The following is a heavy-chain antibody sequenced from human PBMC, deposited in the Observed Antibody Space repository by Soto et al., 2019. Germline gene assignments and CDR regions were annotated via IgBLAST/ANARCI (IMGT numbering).Heavy chain of an antibody. CDR2: INHSGST. J-gene: IGHJ4*02. CDR3: ARGFRAQVLRYGSGAGALRN. Sequence: QVQLQQWGAGLLKPSETLSLTCAVYGGSFSGYYWSWIRQPPGKGLEWIGEINHSGSTNYNPSLKSRVTISVDTSKNQFSLKLSSVTAADTAVYYCARGFRAQVLRYGSGAGALRNWGQGTLVTVSS. CDR1: GGSFSGYY. D-gene: IGHD3-10*01. V-gene: IGHV4-34*01.